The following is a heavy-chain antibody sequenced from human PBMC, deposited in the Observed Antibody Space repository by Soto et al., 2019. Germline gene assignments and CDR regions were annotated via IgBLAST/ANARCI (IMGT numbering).Heavy chain of an antibody. Sequence: GGSLRLSCAASGFTFSRYAMHWVRQAPGKGLEWVAVISYDGSNKYYADSVKGRFTISRDNSKNTLYLQMNSLRAEDTAVYYCARRMGAIRAFDIWGQGTMVTVSS. CDR3: ARRMGAIRAFDI. V-gene: IGHV3-30-3*01. CDR2: ISYDGSNK. J-gene: IGHJ3*02. D-gene: IGHD1-26*01. CDR1: GFTFSRYA.